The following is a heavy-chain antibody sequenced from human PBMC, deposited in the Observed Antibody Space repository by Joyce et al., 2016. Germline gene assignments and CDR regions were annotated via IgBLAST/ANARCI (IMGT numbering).Heavy chain of an antibody. CDR2: MNPNSCHT. CDR1: GYIFTDYD. V-gene: IGHV1-8*03. D-gene: IGHD6-6*01. CDR3: ARGGGQLVGAYHYHHMDV. Sequence: QVQLVQSGAEVRKPGASVKVYCKASGYIFTDYDINWVRRASGQGPEWRGWMNPNSCHTGYAQKFQRRVTFTRNTSISTADMDVSSRRSEDTAVYYCARGGGQLVGAYHYHHMDVWGKGTTVTVSS. J-gene: IGHJ6*03.